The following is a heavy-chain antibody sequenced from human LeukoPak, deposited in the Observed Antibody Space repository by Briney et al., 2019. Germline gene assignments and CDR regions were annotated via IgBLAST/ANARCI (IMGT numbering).Heavy chain of an antibody. D-gene: IGHD3-10*01. J-gene: IGHJ4*02. CDR2: VSGSGGTT. Sequence: GGSLRLSCAASGFSFSSHAMTWARQAPGKGLEWVSTVSGSGGTTYYADSVKGRFTISRDNSKNMLYLQMNSLRADDTAVYYCAKERSGSPSDYWGQGTLVTVSS. V-gene: IGHV3-23*01. CDR3: AKERSGSPSDY. CDR1: GFSFSSHA.